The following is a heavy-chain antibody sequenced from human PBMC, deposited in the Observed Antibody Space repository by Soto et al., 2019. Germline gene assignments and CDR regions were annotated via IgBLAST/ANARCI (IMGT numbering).Heavy chain of an antibody. CDR2: IIPIFGTA. CDR3: ARDGGRHSGGIDY. V-gene: IGHV1-69*01. Sequence: QVQLVQSGAEVKKPGSSVKVSCKASGGTFSSYSINRVRQAPGQGLEWMGEIIPIFGTANYAQKSQGRVTITADESTSTAYMELSSLRSEDTAVYYCARDGGRHSGGIDYWGQGTLVTVSS. D-gene: IGHD1-26*01. CDR1: GGTFSSYS. J-gene: IGHJ4*02.